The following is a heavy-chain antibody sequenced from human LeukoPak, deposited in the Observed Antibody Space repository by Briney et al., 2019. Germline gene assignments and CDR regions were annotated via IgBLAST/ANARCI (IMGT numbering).Heavy chain of an antibody. Sequence: SETLSLTCAVYGGSFSGYYWSWIRQPPGKGLEWIGYIYYTGSTNYNPSLKSRVTISVDTSKNQFSLKLSSVTAADTAVYYCARHYYDSSGSPFDYWGQGTLVTVSS. CDR3: ARHYYDSSGSPFDY. CDR2: IYYTGST. J-gene: IGHJ4*02. D-gene: IGHD3-22*01. V-gene: IGHV4-59*01. CDR1: GGSFSGYY.